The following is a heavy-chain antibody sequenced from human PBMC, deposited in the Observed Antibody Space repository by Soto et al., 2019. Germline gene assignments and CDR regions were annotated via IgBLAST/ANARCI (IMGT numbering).Heavy chain of an antibody. CDR3: AQYYYDSSGYYYGMDV. CDR1: GGSFSGYY. CDR2: INHSGST. Sequence: SETLSLTCAVYGGSFSGYYWSWIRQPPGKGLEWIGEINHSGSTNYNPSLKSRVTISVDTSKNQFSLKLSSVTAADTAVYYCAQYYYDSSGYYYGMDVWGQGTTVTVSS. J-gene: IGHJ6*02. D-gene: IGHD3-22*01. V-gene: IGHV4-34*01.